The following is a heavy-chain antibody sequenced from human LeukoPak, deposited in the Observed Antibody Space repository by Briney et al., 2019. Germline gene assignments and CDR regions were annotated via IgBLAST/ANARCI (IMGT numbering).Heavy chain of an antibody. J-gene: IGHJ4*02. CDR2: IRYDGSDK. V-gene: IGHV3-30*02. Sequence: GGSLRLSCAASGFTFSSYAMHWVRQAPGKGLEWVAFIRYDGSDKYYADSVKGRFTISRDISKNTLYLQMNSLRAEDTAVYFCAKESSLGYCSSTICYYFDYWGQGTLVTVSS. D-gene: IGHD2-2*01. CDR1: GFTFSSYA. CDR3: AKESSLGYCSSTICYYFDY.